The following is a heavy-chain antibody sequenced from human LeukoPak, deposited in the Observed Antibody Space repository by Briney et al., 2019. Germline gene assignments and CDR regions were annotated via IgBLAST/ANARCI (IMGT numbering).Heavy chain of an antibody. D-gene: IGHD6-19*01. V-gene: IGHV3-48*04. CDR2: ISSSSNTI. CDR1: GFTFSSYS. Sequence: PGGSLRLSCAASGFTFSSYSMNWVRQAPGKGLEWVSHISSSSNTIYYADSVKGRFTISRDNAKNSLYLQMNSLRAEDTAVYYCARKDSSGWYPPDYWGQGTLVTVSS. CDR3: ARKDSSGWYPPDY. J-gene: IGHJ4*02.